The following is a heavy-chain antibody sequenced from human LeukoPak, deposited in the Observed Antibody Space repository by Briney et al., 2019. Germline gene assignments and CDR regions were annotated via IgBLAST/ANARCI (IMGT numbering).Heavy chain of an antibody. Sequence: SETLSLTCTVSGGSISSGSYYWSWIRQPAGKGLEWIGRIYTSGSTNYNPSLKSRVTLSVDTSKNQFSLKLSSVTAADTAVYYCARGAATIDYWGQETLVTVSS. V-gene: IGHV4-61*02. J-gene: IGHJ4*02. CDR2: IYTSGST. CDR3: ARGAATIDY. CDR1: GGSISSGSYY.